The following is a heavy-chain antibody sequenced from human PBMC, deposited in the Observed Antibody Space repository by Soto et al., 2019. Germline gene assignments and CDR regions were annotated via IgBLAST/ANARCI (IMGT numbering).Heavy chain of an antibody. CDR3: ATSNWFDP. CDR2: IYYSGST. J-gene: IGHJ5*02. V-gene: IGHV4-59*04. CDR1: GFTFRNYGMN. Sequence: TGGSLRLSCAASGFTFRNYGMNWVRQPPGKGLEWIGTIYYSGSTYYNPSLKSRVTISVDTSKNQFSLKLSSVTAADTAVYYCATSNWFDPWGQGTLVTVSS. D-gene: IGHD2-2*01.